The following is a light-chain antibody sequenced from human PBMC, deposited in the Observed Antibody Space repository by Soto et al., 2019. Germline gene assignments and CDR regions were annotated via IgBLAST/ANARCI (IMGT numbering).Light chain of an antibody. CDR3: QQYYNYPRT. Sequence: AIRMTQSPSSLSASTGDRVTITCRASQGISSYLAWYQQKPGKAPKLLIYAASTLQSGVPSRFSGSGSGTDFTLTFSCLQSEDFATYYCQQYYNYPRTFGQGTKVDI. CDR2: AAS. V-gene: IGKV1-8*01. J-gene: IGKJ1*01. CDR1: QGISSY.